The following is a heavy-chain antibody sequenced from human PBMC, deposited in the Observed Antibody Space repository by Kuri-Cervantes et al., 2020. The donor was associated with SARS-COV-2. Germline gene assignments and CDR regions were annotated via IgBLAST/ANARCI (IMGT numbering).Heavy chain of an antibody. V-gene: IGHV3-30*03. D-gene: IGHD6-19*01. CDR1: GFTFSSYG. J-gene: IGHJ4*02. CDR3: ARGLTYSSGWYYFDY. Sequence: GESLKISCAASGFTFSSYGMHWVRQAPGKGLEWVAVISYDGSNKYYADSVKGRFTISRDNAKNSLYLQMNSLRDEDTAVYYCARGLTYSSGWYYFDYWGQGTLVTVSS. CDR2: ISYDGSNK.